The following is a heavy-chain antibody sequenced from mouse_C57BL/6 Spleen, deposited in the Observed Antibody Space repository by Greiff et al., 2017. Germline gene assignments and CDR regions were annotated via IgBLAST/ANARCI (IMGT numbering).Heavy chain of an antibody. V-gene: IGHV5-4*01. CDR3: ARDEADLYYFDY. CDR2: ISDGGSYT. J-gene: IGHJ2*01. Sequence: EVHLVESGGGLVKPGGSLKLSCAASGFTFSSYAMSWVRQTPEKRLEWVATISDGGSYTYYPDNVKGRFTISRDNAKNNLYLQMSHLKSEDTAMYYCARDEADLYYFDYWGQGTTLTVSS. CDR1: GFTFSSYA.